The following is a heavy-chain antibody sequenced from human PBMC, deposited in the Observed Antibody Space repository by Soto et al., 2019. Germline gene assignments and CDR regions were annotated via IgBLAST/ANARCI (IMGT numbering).Heavy chain of an antibody. J-gene: IGHJ4*02. CDR1: GGSFSGYY. CDR2: INHSGST. Sequence: SETLSLTCAVYGGSFSGYYWGWIRQPPGKGLEWIGEINHSGSTNYNPALTSRVTISVDTSKNQFSLKLSSVTAADTAVYFCARVGYYDSSGYYYFGYYFDYWGQGTLVTVSS. V-gene: IGHV4-34*01. D-gene: IGHD3-22*01. CDR3: ARVGYYDSSGYYYFGYYFDY.